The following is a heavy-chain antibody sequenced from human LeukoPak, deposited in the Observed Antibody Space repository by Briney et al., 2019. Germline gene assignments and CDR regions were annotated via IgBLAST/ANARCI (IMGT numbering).Heavy chain of an antibody. CDR2: ISSSSSYI. D-gene: IGHD2-15*01. CDR1: GFTFSSYS. CDR3: ARRKVVVVAATDYGMDV. J-gene: IGHJ6*02. Sequence: GGSLRLSCAASGFTFSSYSMNWVRQAPGKGLEWVSFISSSSSYIYYADSVKGRFTISRDNAKNSLYLQMNSLRAEDTAVYYCARRKVVVVAATDYGMDVWGQGTTVTVSS. V-gene: IGHV3-21*01.